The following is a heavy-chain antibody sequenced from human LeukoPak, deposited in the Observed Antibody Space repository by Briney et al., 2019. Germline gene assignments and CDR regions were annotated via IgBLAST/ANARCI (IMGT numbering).Heavy chain of an antibody. CDR1: GDTSNTYA. Sequence: GASVKVSCKASGDTSNTYAFNWERQAPGQGLEWMGRIIPILGVVNYAQRFHDRVTFTADKSTSTAYMEMSSLRSEDTAMYYCARVETPVSGMDVWGQGTTVTVSS. V-gene: IGHV1-69*04. D-gene: IGHD1-1*01. J-gene: IGHJ6*02. CDR3: ARVETPVSGMDV. CDR2: IIPILGVV.